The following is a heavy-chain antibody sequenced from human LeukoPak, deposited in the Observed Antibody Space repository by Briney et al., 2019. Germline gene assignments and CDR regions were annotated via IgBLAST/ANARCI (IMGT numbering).Heavy chain of an antibody. D-gene: IGHD3-9*01. V-gene: IGHV4-34*01. CDR3: ARGRYSAGDNWFDP. CDR1: GGSLSGYY. Sequence: SETLSLTFAVYGGSLSGYYWSWIRQPPGKGLEWIGEINHSGRTNYNPSLKSRVTISVDTSKNQFSLELSSVTAADTAVYYCARGRYSAGDNWFDPWGQGTLVTVSS. CDR2: INHSGRT. J-gene: IGHJ5*02.